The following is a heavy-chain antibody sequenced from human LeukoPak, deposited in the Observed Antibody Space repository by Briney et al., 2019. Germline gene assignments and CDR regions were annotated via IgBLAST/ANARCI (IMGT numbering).Heavy chain of an antibody. CDR1: GFTFSSYA. CDR2: ISYDGSNK. CDR3: AREILGPWYSSGSDAFDI. J-gene: IGHJ3*02. V-gene: IGHV3-30-3*01. Sequence: GGSLRLSCAASGFTFSSYAMHWVRQAPGKGLEWVAVISYDGSNKYYADSVKGRFTISRDNSKNTLYLQMNSLRAEDTAVYYCAREILGPWYSSGSDAFDIWGQGTMVIVSS. D-gene: IGHD6-19*01.